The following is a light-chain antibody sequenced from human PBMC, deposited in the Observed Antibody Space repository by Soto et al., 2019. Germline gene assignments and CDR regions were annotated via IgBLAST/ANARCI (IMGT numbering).Light chain of an antibody. CDR2: DAS. CDR3: QQYDNYPLT. Sequence: DIQMNQSPSTLSASVGDRVTITCRASQSVRSWLAWYQQKPGRAPKFLIYDASSLESGVPSRFSGSGSGTEFTLTISNLQPDDFATYYCQQYDNYPLTFGGGTKVDI. J-gene: IGKJ4*01. V-gene: IGKV1-5*01. CDR1: QSVRSW.